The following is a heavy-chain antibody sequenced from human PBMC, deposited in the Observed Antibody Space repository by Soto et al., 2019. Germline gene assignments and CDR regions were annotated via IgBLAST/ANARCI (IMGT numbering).Heavy chain of an antibody. V-gene: IGHV4-39*01. CDR1: GGSISSSNYY. CDR3: ATQEVGGSYVYTFDP. J-gene: IGHJ5*02. CDR2: IYYSGST. Sequence: QLQLQESGPGLVKPSETLSLTCTVSGGSISSSNYYWGWIRQPPGKGLEWIGSIYYSGSTYYNPSLKSRVTXPXXXSXXQFPLKLSSVTAADTAVYYCATQEVGGSYVYTFDPWGQGTLVTVSS. D-gene: IGHD1-26*01.